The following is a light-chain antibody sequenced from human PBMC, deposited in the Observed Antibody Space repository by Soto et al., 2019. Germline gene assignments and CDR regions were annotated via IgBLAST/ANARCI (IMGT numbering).Light chain of an antibody. Sequence: QSALTRPPSASGSPGQSVTISCTGTSSDIGRFNFVSWYQQHPGKAPKLLIYEVTKRPSGVPDRFSGSKSGNAASLTVSGLQGENEANYFGSSYPGSKAPYAFGPGTKVTVL. V-gene: IGLV2-8*01. CDR2: EVT. CDR3: SSYPGSKAPYA. CDR1: SSDIGRFNF. J-gene: IGLJ1*01.